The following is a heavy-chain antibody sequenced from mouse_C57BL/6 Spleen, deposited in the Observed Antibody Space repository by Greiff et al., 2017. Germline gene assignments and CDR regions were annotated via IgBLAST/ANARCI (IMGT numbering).Heavy chain of an antibody. CDR1: GYTFTSYW. V-gene: IGHV1-5*01. CDR2: IYPGNSDT. Sequence: EVQLQQSGTVLARPGASVKMSCKTSGYTFTSYWMHWVKQRPGQGLEWIGAIYPGNSDTSYNQKFKGKAKLTAVTSASTAYMELSSLTNEDSAVYYCTRWDGNLYWYFDVWGTGTTVTVSS. CDR3: TRWDGNLYWYFDV. D-gene: IGHD2-1*01. J-gene: IGHJ1*03.